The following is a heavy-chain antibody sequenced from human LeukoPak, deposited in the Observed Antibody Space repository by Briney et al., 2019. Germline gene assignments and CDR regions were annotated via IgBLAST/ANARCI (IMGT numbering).Heavy chain of an antibody. D-gene: IGHD6-6*01. V-gene: IGHV3-74*01. Sequence: GGSLRLSCTASGFSFSGHWMHWARQLPGKGLVWVSRISPTGSTTSYADSAKGRFTVSRDNAKNTLYLQVNNLRAEDTAVYYCARGPNSNWSGLDFWGQGTLLTVSS. CDR3: ARGPNSNWSGLDF. CDR2: ISPTGSTT. J-gene: IGHJ4*02. CDR1: GFSFSGHW.